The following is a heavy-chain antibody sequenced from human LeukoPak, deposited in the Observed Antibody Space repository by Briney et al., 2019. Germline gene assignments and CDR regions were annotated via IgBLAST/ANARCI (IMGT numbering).Heavy chain of an antibody. D-gene: IGHD2-8*01. J-gene: IGHJ4*02. CDR2: IYFSGGT. CDR1: GGSISSSPYY. CDR3: ARGGLIPLDY. V-gene: IGHV4-39*02. Sequence: SETLSLTCSVSGGSISSSPYYWGWVRQPPGRGLEWIGRIYFSGGTDYNPSLQSRVTISVDTSKNQLSLNLSSVTAADTAVYHCARGGLIPLDYWGQGTLVTASS.